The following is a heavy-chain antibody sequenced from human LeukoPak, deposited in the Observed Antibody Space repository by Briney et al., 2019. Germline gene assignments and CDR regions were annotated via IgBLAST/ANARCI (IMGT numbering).Heavy chain of an antibody. Sequence: GGSLRLSCAASGFTFSSYNMNWVRQPPGKGLEWVSYISSSSSTIYYADSVKGRFTISRDNAKNSLYLQMNSLRDEDTAVYYCARNRMAYSSGWSYFDSWGQGTLVTVSS. D-gene: IGHD6-19*01. V-gene: IGHV3-48*02. CDR3: ARNRMAYSSGWSYFDS. CDR1: GFTFSSYN. CDR2: ISSSSSTI. J-gene: IGHJ4*02.